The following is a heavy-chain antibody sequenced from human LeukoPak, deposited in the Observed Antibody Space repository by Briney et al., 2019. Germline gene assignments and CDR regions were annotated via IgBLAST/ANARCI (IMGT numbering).Heavy chain of an antibody. Sequence: AGGSLRLPCAASGFTFSSYAMSWVRQAPGKGLEWVSAISGSGGSTYYADSVKGRFTISRDNSKNTLYLQMNSLRAEDTAVYFCARRSGVAVAGAFDYWGQGTLVTVSS. CDR2: ISGSGGST. J-gene: IGHJ4*02. CDR3: ARRSGVAVAGAFDY. D-gene: IGHD6-19*01. CDR1: GFTFSSYA. V-gene: IGHV3-23*01.